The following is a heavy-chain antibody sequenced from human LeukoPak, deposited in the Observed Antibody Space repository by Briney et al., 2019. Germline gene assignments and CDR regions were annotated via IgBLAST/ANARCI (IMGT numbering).Heavy chain of an antibody. V-gene: IGHV4-59*08. D-gene: IGHD1-26*01. J-gene: IGHJ4*02. CDR3: ARHISGSYSTFDY. CDR1: GGSISSYY. Sequence: PSETLSLTCAVSGGSISSYYWSWIRQPPGKGLEWIGYIYYSGSTNYNPSLKSRVTISVDTSKNQFSLKLSSLTAADTAVYYCARHISGSYSTFDYWGQGTLVTVSS. CDR2: IYYSGST.